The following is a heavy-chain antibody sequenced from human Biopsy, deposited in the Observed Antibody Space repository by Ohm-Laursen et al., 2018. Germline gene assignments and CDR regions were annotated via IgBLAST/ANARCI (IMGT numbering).Heavy chain of an antibody. CDR3: ASAGYNPDWNFDL. J-gene: IGHJ2*01. D-gene: IGHD5-24*01. V-gene: IGHV4-59*12. CDR2: ISGSSNT. Sequence: TLSLTCTVSGGSFSGYYWRWIRQPPGKGMEWIGYISGSSNTNYNPSLKSRVTLSTDTSETQFSLRLSSVTAADTAVYYCASAGYNPDWNFDLWGRGTRVTVSS. CDR1: GGSFSGYY.